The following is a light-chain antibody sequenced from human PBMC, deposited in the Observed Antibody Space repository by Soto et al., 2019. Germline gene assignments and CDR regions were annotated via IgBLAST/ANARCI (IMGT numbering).Light chain of an antibody. CDR1: SSDVGGYNY. Sequence: QSALTQPPSASGSPGQSVAISCTGTSSDVGGYNYVSWYQQHPGKAPKLMIYEVNKRPSGVPDRFSGSKSGNTASLTVSGLQAEDDSDYYCSSYAGSNIVVFGGGTKLTVL. CDR3: SSYAGSNIVV. J-gene: IGLJ2*01. CDR2: EVN. V-gene: IGLV2-8*01.